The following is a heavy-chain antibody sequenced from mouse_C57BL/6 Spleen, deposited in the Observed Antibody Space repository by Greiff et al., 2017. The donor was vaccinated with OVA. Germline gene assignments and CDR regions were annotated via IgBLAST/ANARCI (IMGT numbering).Heavy chain of an antibody. CDR2: ISAGGSYT. V-gene: IGHV5-4*03. CDR1: GFTFSSYA. CDR3: ARGLGKAWFAY. Sequence: EVKLVESGGGLVKPGGSLKLSCAASGFTFSSYAMSWVRQTPEKRLEWVATISAGGSYTYYPDNVKGRFTISRDNAKNNLYLQMSHLKSEDTAMYYCARGLGKAWFAYWGQGTLVTVSA. D-gene: IGHD4-1*01. J-gene: IGHJ3*01.